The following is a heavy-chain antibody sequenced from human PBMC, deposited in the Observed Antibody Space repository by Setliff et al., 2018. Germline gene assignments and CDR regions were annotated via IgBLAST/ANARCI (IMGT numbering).Heavy chain of an antibody. CDR1: GYTFTNYG. J-gene: IGHJ4*02. CDR2: INNYSFKT. V-gene: IGHV1-18*01. D-gene: IGHD3-22*01. CDR3: TRINFYVSSGYYYASDN. Sequence: ASVKVSCKASGYTFTNYGITWVRQAPGQGLEWMGWINNYSFKTTYPQKFLGRVTMTTDTSTSTAYMELRSLRPDDTAVYYCTRINFYVSSGYYYASDNWGQGTLVTVSS.